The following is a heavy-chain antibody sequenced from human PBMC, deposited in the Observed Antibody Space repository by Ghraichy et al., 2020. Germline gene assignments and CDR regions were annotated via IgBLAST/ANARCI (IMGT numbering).Heavy chain of an antibody. CDR1: GFTFSSYS. CDR3: ARGLTLPVYDSSGFSNC. V-gene: IGHV3-21*01. D-gene: IGHD3-22*01. J-gene: IGHJ4*02. Sequence: GESLNISCAASGFTFSSYSMNWVRQAPGKGLEWVSSISSSGSYIYYADSVKGRFTISRDNAKNSLYLQMNGLRAEDTAVYYCARGLTLPVYDSSGFSNCWGQGTLVTVSS. CDR2: ISSSGSYI.